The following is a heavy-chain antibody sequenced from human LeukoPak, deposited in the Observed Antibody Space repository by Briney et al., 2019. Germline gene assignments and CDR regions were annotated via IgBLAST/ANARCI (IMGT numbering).Heavy chain of an antibody. V-gene: IGHV3-21*01. D-gene: IGHD2-2*01. CDR1: GFTFSSYS. CDR3: ARAFRSSTSFDY. CDR2: ISSSSSYI. J-gene: IGHJ4*02. Sequence: PGRSLRLSCAASGFTFSSYSMNWVRQAPGKGREWVSSISSSSSYIYYADSVKGRFTISRDDAKNSLYLQMNSLRAEDTAVYYCARAFRSSTSFDYWGQGTLVTVSS.